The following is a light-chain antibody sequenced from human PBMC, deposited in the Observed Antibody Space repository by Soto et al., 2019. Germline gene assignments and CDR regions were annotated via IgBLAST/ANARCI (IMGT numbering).Light chain of an antibody. CDR3: CSYAGSYSYV. CDR1: SSDVGGYNY. CDR2: DVT. Sequence: QPVLTQPRSVSGSPGQSITISCTGTSSDVGGYNYVSWYQQHPGKAPKLMIYDVTKRPSGVPDRFSGSKSGNTASLTISGLQAEDEADYCCCSYAGSYSYVFGTGTKVTVL. J-gene: IGLJ1*01. V-gene: IGLV2-11*01.